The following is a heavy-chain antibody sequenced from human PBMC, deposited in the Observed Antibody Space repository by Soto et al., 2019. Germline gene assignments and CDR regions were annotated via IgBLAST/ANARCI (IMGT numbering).Heavy chain of an antibody. V-gene: IGHV3-21*01. Sequence: EVQLVESGGGLVKPGGSLRLSCAASGFTFSSYSMNWVRQAPGKGLEWVSSISSSSSYIYYADSVKGRFTISRDNAKNSLYLQMNSLRAEDTAVYYCARDSYSSGWYYYYYYYGMDVWGQGTTVTVSS. CDR2: ISSSSSYI. D-gene: IGHD6-19*01. CDR3: ARDSYSSGWYYYYYYYGMDV. CDR1: GFTFSSYS. J-gene: IGHJ6*02.